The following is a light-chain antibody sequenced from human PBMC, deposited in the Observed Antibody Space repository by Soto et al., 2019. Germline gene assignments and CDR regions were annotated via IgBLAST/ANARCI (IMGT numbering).Light chain of an antibody. CDR2: GAS. V-gene: IGKV3-20*01. CDR3: QQYGSSPQT. Sequence: ESVLTQSPGTLSLSPGERAALAFSSSQSVSSSYLAWYQQKPGQAPRLLIYGASSRATGIPDRFSGSGSGTDFTLTISRLEPEDFAVYYCQQYGSSPQTFGQGTKVDIK. J-gene: IGKJ1*01. CDR1: QSVSSSY.